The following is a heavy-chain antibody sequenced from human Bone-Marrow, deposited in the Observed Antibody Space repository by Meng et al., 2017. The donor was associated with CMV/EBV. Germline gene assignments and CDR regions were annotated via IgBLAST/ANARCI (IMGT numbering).Heavy chain of an antibody. Sequence: ASVKVSCKASGYTFTSYYMHWVRQAPGQGLEWMGIINPSGGSTSYAQKFQGRVTMTRDTSTSTVYMELSSLRSEDTAVYYCAILTGTTSHYYYYGMDVWGQGTTVTVSS. CDR1: GYTFTSYY. D-gene: IGHD1-7*01. CDR2: INPSGGST. V-gene: IGHV1-46*01. CDR3: AILTGTTSHYYYYGMDV. J-gene: IGHJ6*02.